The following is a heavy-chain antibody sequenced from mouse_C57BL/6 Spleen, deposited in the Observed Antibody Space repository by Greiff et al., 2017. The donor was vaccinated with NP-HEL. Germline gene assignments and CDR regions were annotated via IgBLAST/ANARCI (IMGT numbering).Heavy chain of an antibody. CDR2: INPYNGGT. D-gene: IGHD2-3*01. V-gene: IGHV1-19*01. CDR3: ARWGYDGYSDY. Sequence: VQLKESGPVLVKPGASVKMSCKASGYTFTDYYMNWVKQSHGKSLEWIGVINPYNGGTSYNQKFKGKATLTVDKSSSTAYMELNSLTSEDSAVYYCARWGYDGYSDYWGQGTTLTVSS. J-gene: IGHJ2*01. CDR1: GYTFTDYY.